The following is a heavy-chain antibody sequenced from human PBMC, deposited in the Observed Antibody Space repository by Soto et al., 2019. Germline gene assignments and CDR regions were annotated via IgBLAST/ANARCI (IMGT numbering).Heavy chain of an antibody. CDR3: AKPTYYYGAESYSFDY. CDR2: ISYSSRYI. Sequence: PGGSLRLSCAASGFTFSSYTMNWVRQAPGKGLEWVSSISYSSRYIYYADSVKGRFTISRDNSKNTLYLQMKSLRAEDTAVYYCAKPTYYYGAESYSFDYWGQGSQVTVSS. CDR1: GFTFSSYT. J-gene: IGHJ4*02. V-gene: IGHV3-21*01. D-gene: IGHD3-10*01.